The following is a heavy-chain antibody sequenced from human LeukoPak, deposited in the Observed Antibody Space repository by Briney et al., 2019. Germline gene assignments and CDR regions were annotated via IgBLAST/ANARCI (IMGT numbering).Heavy chain of an antibody. D-gene: IGHD3-22*01. CDR3: ARNPDRNYYYYYGMDV. CDR2: INSDGSST. V-gene: IGHV3-74*01. CDR1: GFTFSTYW. J-gene: IGHJ6*02. Sequence: PEGSLSLSCAASGFTFSTYWMHWVRQAPGKGLVWVSRINSDGSSTSYADSVKGRFTISRDNAKNTLYLQMNSLRAEDTAVYYCARNPDRNYYYYYGMDVWGQGTTVTVSS.